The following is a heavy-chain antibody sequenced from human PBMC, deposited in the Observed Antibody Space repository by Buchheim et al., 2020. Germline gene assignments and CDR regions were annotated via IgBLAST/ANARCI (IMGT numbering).Heavy chain of an antibody. J-gene: IGHJ4*02. CDR3: ARMVEPGIPAAGTFDY. V-gene: IGHV4-59*01. CDR2: IYYSGIP. CDR1: GGSISPNY. D-gene: IGHD6-13*01. Sequence: QVQLQESGPGLVKPSETLSLTCSVSGGSISPNYWSWIRQPPGKGLEWIGYIYYSGIPYYNPSLKSRVTISVDKSKNQLSLKLHSVTAADTAVYYCARMVEPGIPAAGTFDYWGQGTL.